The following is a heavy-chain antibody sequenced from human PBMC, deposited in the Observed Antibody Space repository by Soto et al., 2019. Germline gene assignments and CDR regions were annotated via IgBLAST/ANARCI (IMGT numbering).Heavy chain of an antibody. CDR1: GFTFDDYA. CDR3: AKDIREIAVAGTGFDY. D-gene: IGHD6-19*01. CDR2: ISWNSGSI. V-gene: IGHV3-9*01. J-gene: IGHJ4*02. Sequence: GGSLRLSCAASGFTFDDYAMHWVRQAPGKGLEWVSDISWNSGSIGYADSVKGRFTISRDNAKNSLYLQMNSLRAEDTALYYCAKDIREIAVAGTGFDYWGQGTLVTVSS.